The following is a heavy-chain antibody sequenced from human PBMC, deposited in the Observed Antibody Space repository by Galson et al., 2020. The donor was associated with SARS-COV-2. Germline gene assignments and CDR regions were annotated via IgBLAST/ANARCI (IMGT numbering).Heavy chain of an antibody. CDR2: ISGSGGST. CDR1: GFTFGSYA. CDR3: AKLGYCSGGSCYRVLDY. J-gene: IGHJ4*02. V-gene: IGHV3-23*01. D-gene: IGHD2-15*01. Sequence: GGSLRLSCTASGFTFGSYAMSWVRQAPGKGPEWVSAISGSGGSTYFADSVKGRFTISRDSSKNTLYLQMNSLRAEDTAVYFCAKLGYCSGGSCYRVLDYWGQGTLVTVSS.